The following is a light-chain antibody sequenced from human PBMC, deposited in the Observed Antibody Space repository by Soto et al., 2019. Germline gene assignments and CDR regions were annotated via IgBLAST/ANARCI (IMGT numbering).Light chain of an antibody. CDR1: QSVTSGY. V-gene: IGKV3-20*01. CDR3: QQYCSSLT. CDR2: VTS. J-gene: IGKJ4*01. Sequence: EIVLTQSPGTLSLSPGERATLSCRASQSVTSGYLAWYQQRPGQAPRLLIHVTSSRATGIPDRFSGRGSGTDFTLTINRLEPEDFAVYYCQQYCSSLTFGGGTKVEI.